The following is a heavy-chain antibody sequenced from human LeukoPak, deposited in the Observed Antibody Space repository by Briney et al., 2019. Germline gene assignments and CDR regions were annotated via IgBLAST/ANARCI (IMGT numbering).Heavy chain of an antibody. CDR3: ARLRTTVTTIGRFDT. CDR1: GYTFTSYG. D-gene: IGHD4-11*01. J-gene: IGHJ5*02. CDR2: ISAYNGNT. V-gene: IGHV1-18*01. Sequence: ASVKVSCKASGYTFTSYGSSWLLQAPGQGREGMGWISAYNGNTNYAQKLHGRVTITTDASPSTAYMELRSLRSADTAVYYCARLRTTVTTIGRFDTWGQGTLVTVSS.